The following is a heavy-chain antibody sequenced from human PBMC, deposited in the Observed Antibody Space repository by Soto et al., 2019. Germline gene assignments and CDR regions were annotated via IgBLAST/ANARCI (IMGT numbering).Heavy chain of an antibody. J-gene: IGHJ4*02. CDR1: GGSFSGYY. V-gene: IGHV4-34*01. CDR2: INHSGST. CDR3: ARGVEVVAATLVCGWLDY. D-gene: IGHD2-15*01. Sequence: QVQLQQWGAGLLKPSETLSLTCAVYGGSFSGYYWSWIRQPPGKGLEWLGEINHSGSTNYNPSLKSRVTISVDTSKNQFSLKLSSVTAADTAVYYCARGVEVVAATLVCGWLDYWGQGTLVTVSS.